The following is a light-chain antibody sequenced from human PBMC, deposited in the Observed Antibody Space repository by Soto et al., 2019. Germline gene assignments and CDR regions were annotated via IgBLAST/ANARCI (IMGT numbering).Light chain of an antibody. CDR1: QSVSSF. J-gene: IGKJ4*01. CDR2: DAS. CDR3: QQRSNWPPLT. Sequence: EVVLTQSPATLSLSPGERATLSCGASQSVSSFLAWYQQKPGQAPRLLIYDASNRAPGIPARFSGSGSGTDFTLTISSLEPEDFAVYYCQQRSNWPPLTFGGGTKVEIK. V-gene: IGKV3-11*01.